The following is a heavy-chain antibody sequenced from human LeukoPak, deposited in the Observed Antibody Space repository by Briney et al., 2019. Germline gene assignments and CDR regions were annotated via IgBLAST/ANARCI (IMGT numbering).Heavy chain of an antibody. J-gene: IGHJ4*02. Sequence: SETLSLTCTVSGGSISSSSYYWGWIRQPPGKGLEWIGSIYYSGSTYYNPSLKSRVTISVDTSKNQFSLKLSSVTAADMAVYYCARGGDFWSGASFDYWGQGTLVTVSS. CDR3: ARGGDFWSGASFDY. D-gene: IGHD3-3*01. CDR2: IYYSGST. V-gene: IGHV4-39*07. CDR1: GGSISSSSYY.